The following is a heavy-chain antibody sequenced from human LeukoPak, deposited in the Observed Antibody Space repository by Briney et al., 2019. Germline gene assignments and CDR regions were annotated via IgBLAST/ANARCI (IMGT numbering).Heavy chain of an antibody. J-gene: IGHJ3*02. Sequence: GGSLRLSCAASGFTFSDYYMNWIRQAPGKGLEWVSYISSSSSYTNHADSVKGRFTISRDNAKNSLYLQMNSLRAEDTAVYYCARAVYGFDAFDIWGQGTMVTVSS. D-gene: IGHD4-17*01. CDR2: ISSSSSYT. V-gene: IGHV3-11*06. CDR3: ARAVYGFDAFDI. CDR1: GFTFSDYY.